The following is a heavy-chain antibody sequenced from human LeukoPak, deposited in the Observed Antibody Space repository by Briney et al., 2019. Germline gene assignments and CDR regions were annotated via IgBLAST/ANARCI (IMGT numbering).Heavy chain of an antibody. J-gene: IGHJ1*01. V-gene: IGHV4-31*03. CDR1: GGSISSGGYY. Sequence: SQTLSLTCTVSGGSISSGGYYWSWIRQHPGKGLEWIGYIYYSGSTYYNPSLKSRVTISVDTSKNQFSLKLSSVTAADTAVYYCARPRGVVPAARRALQHWGQGTLVTVSS. CDR3: ARPRGVVPAARRALQH. D-gene: IGHD2-2*01. CDR2: IYYSGST.